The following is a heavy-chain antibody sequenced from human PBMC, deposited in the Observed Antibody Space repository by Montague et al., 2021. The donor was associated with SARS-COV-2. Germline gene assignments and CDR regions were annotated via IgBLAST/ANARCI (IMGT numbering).Heavy chain of an antibody. CDR3: AKVGDILTGYSLINLDA. CDR1: GFTFSNSP. V-gene: IGHV3-23*03. Sequence: SLRLSCAASGFTFSNSPMSWVRQAPRKGLDWVSVIHSAGRGTYYADSVQGRFTISRDNLKNTVYLQMNSLRDVDTALYYCAKVGDILTGYSLINLDAWGQGTLVVVSS. D-gene: IGHD3-9*01. J-gene: IGHJ5*02. CDR2: IHSAGRGT.